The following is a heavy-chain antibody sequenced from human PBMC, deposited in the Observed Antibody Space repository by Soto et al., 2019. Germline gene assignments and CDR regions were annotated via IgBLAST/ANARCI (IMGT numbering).Heavy chain of an antibody. D-gene: IGHD6-6*01. CDR2: NYYSGIT. CDR3: ARGSSIAGLYYGMDV. V-gene: IGHV4-31*03. J-gene: IGHJ6*02. Sequence: LSLTCTVSGGSISSGGYYWTWIRQHPGKGLEWIGYNYYSGITYYSPSLKSRVTISLDTSKNQFSLKLSSVTAADTAVYYCARGSSIAGLYYGMDVWGQGTTVTVSS. CDR1: GGSISSGGYY.